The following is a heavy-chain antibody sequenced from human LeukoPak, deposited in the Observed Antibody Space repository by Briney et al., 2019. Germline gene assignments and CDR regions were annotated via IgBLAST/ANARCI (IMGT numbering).Heavy chain of an antibody. J-gene: IGHJ4*02. V-gene: IGHV4-34*01. CDR1: GGSFSGYY. CDR3: ARASRSGWYFY. CDR2: INHSGST. Sequence: PSETLSLTCAVYGGSFSGYYWSWIRQPPGKGLEWIGEINHSGSTNYNPSLKSRVTISVDTSKNQFSLKLSSVTAADTAAYYCARASRSGWYFYWGQGTLVTVSS. D-gene: IGHD6-19*01.